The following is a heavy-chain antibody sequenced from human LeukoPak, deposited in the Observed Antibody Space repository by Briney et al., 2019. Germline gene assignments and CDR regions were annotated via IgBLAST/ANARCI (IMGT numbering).Heavy chain of an antibody. CDR3: CKVVRGKNFFEN. V-gene: IGHV3-15*01. J-gene: IGHJ4*02. D-gene: IGHD6-6*01. CDR2: IKGNNDGGTT. Sequence: GGSLRLSCIASGFTLNNDCMNWVRQAPGKGLEWVGHIKGNNDGGTTDHAPPVKGRFTISRDNSKNTLSLQMNSLKTEDTAVYYCCKVVRGKNFFENWGQGTLVAVSS. CDR1: GFTLNNDC.